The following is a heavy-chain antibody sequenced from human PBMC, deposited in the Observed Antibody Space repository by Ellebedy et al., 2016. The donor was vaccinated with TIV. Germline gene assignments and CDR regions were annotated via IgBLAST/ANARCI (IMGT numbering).Heavy chain of an antibody. V-gene: IGHV3-48*02. CDR2: ISSSSSTI. J-gene: IGHJ6*02. D-gene: IGHD2-2*01. Sequence: GESLKISXAASGFTFSSYSMNWVRQAPGKGLEWVSYISSSSSTIYYADSVKGRFTISRDNAKNSLYLQMNSLRDEDTAVYYCARADIVVVHNYYYGMDVWGQGTTVTASS. CDR3: ARADIVVVHNYYYGMDV. CDR1: GFTFSSYS.